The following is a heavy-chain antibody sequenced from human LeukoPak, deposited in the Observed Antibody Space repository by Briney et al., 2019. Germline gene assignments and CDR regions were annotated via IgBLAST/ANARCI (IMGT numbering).Heavy chain of an antibody. CDR2: ISAYNGNT. V-gene: IGHV1-18*04. Sequence: ASVKVSCKASGYTFTGYYMHWVRQAPGQGLEWMGWISAYNGNTNYAQKLQGRVTMTTDTSTSTAYMELRSLRSDDTAVYYCARDGATMVRGVIATSLDYWGQGTLVTVSS. CDR3: ARDGATMVRGVIATSLDY. D-gene: IGHD3-10*01. CDR1: GYTFTGYY. J-gene: IGHJ4*02.